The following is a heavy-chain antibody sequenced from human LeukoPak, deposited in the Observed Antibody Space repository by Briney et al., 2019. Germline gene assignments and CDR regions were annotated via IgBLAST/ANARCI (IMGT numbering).Heavy chain of an antibody. J-gene: IGHJ5*02. V-gene: IGHV3-30-3*01. CDR3: ARDLQNDNWFDP. CDR2: ISYDGSNK. Sequence: GGSLRLSCAASRFTFNSYAMSWVRQAPGKGLEWVAVISYDGSNKYYADSVKGRFTISRDNSKNTLYLQMNSLRAEDTAVYYCARDLQNDNWFDPWGQGTLVTVSS. CDR1: RFTFNSYA.